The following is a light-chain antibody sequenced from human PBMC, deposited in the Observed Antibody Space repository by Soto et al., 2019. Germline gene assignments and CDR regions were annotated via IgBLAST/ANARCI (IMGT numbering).Light chain of an antibody. J-gene: IGKJ1*01. V-gene: IGKV3-15*01. CDR1: QNIRNN. CDR3: QQYNNWPPWT. Sequence: EVVMTQSPASLSVSPGERVTLSCRASQNIRNNLAWYQQKPGQSPRLLISGASTREAGVPGRFSGSGSGTEFTLIISSLQSEDFPIYYCQQYNNWPPWTFGQGTKV. CDR2: GAS.